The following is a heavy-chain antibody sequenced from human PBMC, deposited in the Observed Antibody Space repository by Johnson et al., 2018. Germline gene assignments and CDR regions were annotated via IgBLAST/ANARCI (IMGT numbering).Heavy chain of an antibody. D-gene: IGHD4-11*01. CDR2: LRNKANNYAT. V-gene: IGHV3-73*01. Sequence: VQLVQSGGGLVQPGGSLELSCAASGFPFGGSAIHWVRQASGQGLEWVGRLRNKANNYATAYAASVEDRFTVPRDDSGTTAYLQMNSRKTEDTAVYYWARGPNDYRDSFDIWGQGTMVTVSS. CDR1: GFPFGGSA. J-gene: IGHJ3*02. CDR3: ARGPNDYRDSFDI.